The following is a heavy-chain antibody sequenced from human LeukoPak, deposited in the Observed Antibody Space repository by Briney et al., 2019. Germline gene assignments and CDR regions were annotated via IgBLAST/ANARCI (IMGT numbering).Heavy chain of an antibody. CDR1: GRSINNYY. D-gene: IGHD3-10*01. J-gene: IGHJ4*02. CDR2: IYHSGSN. CDR3: GRDLVPYYCCSGRGYFVY. V-gene: IGHV4-59*12. Sequence: PGETLSLTCTVSGRSINNYYWTWTRQPTGKGREWIGYIYHSGSNYYHPPLKRRVTISVNKSKDHFSLKMGSVAAGDTAVLYCGRDLVPYYCCSGRGYFVYWRQGTLVTVCS.